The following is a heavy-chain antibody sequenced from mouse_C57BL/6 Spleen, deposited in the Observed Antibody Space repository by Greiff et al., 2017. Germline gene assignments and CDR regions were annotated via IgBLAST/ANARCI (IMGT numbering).Heavy chain of an antibody. Sequence: EVHLVESGGGLVKPGGSLKLSCAASGFTFSSYTMSWVRQTPEKRLEWVATISGGGGNTYYPDSVKGRFTISRDNAKNTLYLQMSSLRSEDTALYYCARRGYGSSYDDAMDYWGQGTSVTVSS. CDR2: ISGGGGNT. V-gene: IGHV5-9*01. CDR1: GFTFSSYT. CDR3: ARRGYGSSYDDAMDY. J-gene: IGHJ4*01. D-gene: IGHD1-1*01.